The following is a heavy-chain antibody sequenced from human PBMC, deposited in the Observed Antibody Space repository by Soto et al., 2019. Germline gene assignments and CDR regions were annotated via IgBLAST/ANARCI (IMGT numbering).Heavy chain of an antibody. Sequence: ASVKVSCKASGYTFTSYDIYWVRQATGQGLEWMGWMNPNTGNSGYAQRFQGRVTMTSDTSISTAHMELSSLRSEDTAVYYCARRAETNGWNGFGADKYYFDFWGQGTLVTVSS. J-gene: IGHJ4*02. CDR2: MNPNTGNS. CDR1: GYTFTSYD. V-gene: IGHV1-8*01. D-gene: IGHD1-1*01. CDR3: ARRAETNGWNGFGADKYYFDF.